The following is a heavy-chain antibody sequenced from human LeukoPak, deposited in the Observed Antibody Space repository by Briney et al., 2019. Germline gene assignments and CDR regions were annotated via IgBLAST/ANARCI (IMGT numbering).Heavy chain of an antibody. J-gene: IGHJ5*02. CDR1: GFTFSSYA. V-gene: IGHV3-23*01. D-gene: IGHD2-2*01. Sequence: GGSLRLSCAASGFTFSSYAMSWVRQAPGKGLEWVSAISSSGGSTYYADSVKGRFTISRDNSKNTLYLQMNSLRAEDTAVYYCAKDPTDCSSTSCYEDWFDPWSQGTLVTVSS. CDR2: ISSSGGST. CDR3: AKDPTDCSSTSCYEDWFDP.